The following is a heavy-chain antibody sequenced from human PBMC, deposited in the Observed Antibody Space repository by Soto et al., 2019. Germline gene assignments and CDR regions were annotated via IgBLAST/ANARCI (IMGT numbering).Heavy chain of an antibody. CDR1: GGTFSSYT. D-gene: IGHD4-4*01. J-gene: IGHJ5*02. CDR2: IIAILGIA. Sequence: QVQLVQSGAEVKKPGSSVKVSCKASGGTFSSYTISWVRQAPGQGLEWMGRIIAILGIANYAQKFQGRVTITADKSTSTAYMELSSLRSEDTAVYYCARDQVVDYSNPVGWFDPWGQGTLVTVSS. V-gene: IGHV1-69*08. CDR3: ARDQVVDYSNPVGWFDP.